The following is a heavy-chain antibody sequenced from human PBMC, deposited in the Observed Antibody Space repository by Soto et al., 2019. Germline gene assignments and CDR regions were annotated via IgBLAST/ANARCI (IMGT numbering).Heavy chain of an antibody. D-gene: IGHD3-9*01. Sequence: PSETLSVTCTVSGGSTSSSRYYRGWIRQPPGKGLEWIGMIYYSESTYYNPTLKSRVTISVDTSKNKFFLNLNSVTAADTAVYYCARQGRSGDILTGYYIVGGDYWGQGILVTVS. CDR2: IYYSEST. CDR1: GGSTSSSRYY. V-gene: IGHV4-39*01. J-gene: IGHJ4*02. CDR3: ARQGRSGDILTGYYIVGGDY.